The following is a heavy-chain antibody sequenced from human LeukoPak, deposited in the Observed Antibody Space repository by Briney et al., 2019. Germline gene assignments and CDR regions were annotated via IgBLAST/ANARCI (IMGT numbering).Heavy chain of an antibody. CDR2: ISDYNGNT. J-gene: IGHJ4*02. D-gene: IGHD3-22*01. CDR3: ARDFDDSSQGYYFDF. V-gene: IGHV1-18*01. Sequence: GASVKVSCKASGYTFTSYGISWVRQAPGQGLEWMGWISDYNGNTNYAQKFQGRVTMTTDTSTSSAYMELRSLRSDDTAVYYCARDFDDSSQGYYFDFWGQGTLVTVSS. CDR1: GYTFTSYG.